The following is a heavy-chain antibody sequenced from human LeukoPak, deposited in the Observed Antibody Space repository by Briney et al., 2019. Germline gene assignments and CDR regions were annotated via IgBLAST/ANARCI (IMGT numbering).Heavy chain of an antibody. CDR3: ARNWGSSWFFDY. CDR1: GFTVISNY. CDR2: TYSGGGTT. D-gene: IGHD6-13*01. J-gene: IGHJ4*02. V-gene: IGHV3-53*01. Sequence: GGSLRLSCAASGFTVISNYMTWVRQAPGKWLEWVSVTYSGGGTTYYADSVKGRFTISRDNSKNTLYLQMNSLRADDTAVYYCARNWGSSWFFDYWGQGTLVTVSS.